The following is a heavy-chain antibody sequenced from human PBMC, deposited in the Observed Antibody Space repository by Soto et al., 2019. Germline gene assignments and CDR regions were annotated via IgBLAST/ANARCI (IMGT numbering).Heavy chain of an antibody. CDR3: ARVLGEQGNHYFVGFDS. Sequence: SETLGVTCTLIAYSITSHSYYWGWIRQSPGTEMQWIGTIHYTGTTSYNPSLQGRATIAIDGSKNQMFLKLISVTAADTAVYYCARVLGEQGNHYFVGFDSWGQGTEVTVSS. V-gene: IGHV4-39*01. CDR1: AYSITSHSYY. J-gene: IGHJ4*02. D-gene: IGHD3-9*01. CDR2: IHYTGTT.